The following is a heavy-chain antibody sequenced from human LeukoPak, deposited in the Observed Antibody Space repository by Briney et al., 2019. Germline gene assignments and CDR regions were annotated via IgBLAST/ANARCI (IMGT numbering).Heavy chain of an antibody. D-gene: IGHD2-2*01. CDR2: ISYDGSNK. V-gene: IGHV3-30*04. Sequence: QSGGSLRLSCAASGFTFSSYAMHWVRQAPGKGLEWVAVISYDGSNKYYADSVKGRFTISRDNSKNTLYLQMNSLRAEDTAVYYCARDGLDIVVVPAALRDYYYGMDVWGQGTTVTVSS. CDR3: ARDGLDIVVVPAALRDYYYGMDV. CDR1: GFTFSSYA. J-gene: IGHJ6*02.